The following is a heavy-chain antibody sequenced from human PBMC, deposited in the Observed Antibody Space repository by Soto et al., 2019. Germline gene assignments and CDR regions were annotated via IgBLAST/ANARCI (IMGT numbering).Heavy chain of an antibody. Sequence: VNSIENRKLIDPFSGCLLNTSGMCVRKNSKPPGKALEWLALIDWDYDKYYSTSLKIRLTSSKDTSKNQLVLTMTNMDPVDTATYYCARAYVVGATRGANYYYGMDVWGQGTTVTVSS. CDR3: ARAYVVGATRGANYYYGMDV. V-gene: IGHV2-70*01. CDR2: IDWDYDK. CDR1: GCLLNTSGMC. J-gene: IGHJ6*02. D-gene: IGHD1-26*01.